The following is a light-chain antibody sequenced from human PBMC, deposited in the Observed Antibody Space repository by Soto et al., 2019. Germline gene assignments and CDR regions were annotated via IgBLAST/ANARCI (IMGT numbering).Light chain of an antibody. CDR3: QQYGSAPRT. V-gene: IGKV3-20*01. CDR1: QSVSNTN. CDR2: GAS. J-gene: IGKJ1*01. Sequence: EIVLTQSPGTLSLSPGERATLSCRASQSVSNTNLAWYQQKPGQAPRLLIYGASSRATGIPGRFSGSGSGPDFTLTISRLEPEDFAVYYCQQYGSAPRTFGQGTKVEIK.